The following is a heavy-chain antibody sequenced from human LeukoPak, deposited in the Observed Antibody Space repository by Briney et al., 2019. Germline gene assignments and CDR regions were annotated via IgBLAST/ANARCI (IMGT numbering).Heavy chain of an antibody. CDR3: ARDFGFWSGYRYFDY. D-gene: IGHD3-3*01. V-gene: IGHV1-69*06. Sequence: SVKVSCKASGYTFTGYYMHWVRQAPGQGLEWMGGIIPIFGTANYAQKFQGRVTITADKSTSTAYMELSSLRSEDTAVYYCARDFGFWSGYRYFDYWGQGTLVTVSS. J-gene: IGHJ4*02. CDR1: GYTFTGYY. CDR2: IIPIFGTA.